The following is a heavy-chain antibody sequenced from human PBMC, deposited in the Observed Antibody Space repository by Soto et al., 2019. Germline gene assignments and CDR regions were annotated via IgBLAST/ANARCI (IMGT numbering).Heavy chain of an antibody. Sequence: PGGSLRLSCAASGFTFSSYGMHWVRQAPGKGLEWVAVIWYDGSNKYYADSVKGRFTISRDNSKNTLYLQMNSLRAEDTAVYYCATDGLSTVNYYYYMDVGGKGTTVTVSS. V-gene: IGHV3-33*01. CDR2: IWYDGSNK. J-gene: IGHJ6*03. D-gene: IGHD4-4*01. CDR3: ATDGLSTVNYYYYMDV. CDR1: GFTFSSYG.